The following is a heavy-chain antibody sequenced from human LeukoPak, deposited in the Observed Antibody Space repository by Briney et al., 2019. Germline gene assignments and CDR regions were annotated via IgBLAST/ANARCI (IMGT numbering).Heavy chain of an antibody. V-gene: IGHV3-23*01. J-gene: IGHJ4*02. CDR2: ISNGASTT. Sequence: GGSLRLSCAASGFTYSSYAMGWVRQAPGEGLEWVSSISNGASTTNYADSVKGRFTISRDNSRNTVYLQMNSLRAEDTAAYYCAKGGSGWSRDYFDCWGQGTLVTVSS. D-gene: IGHD6-19*01. CDR3: AKGGSGWSRDYFDC. CDR1: GFTYSSYA.